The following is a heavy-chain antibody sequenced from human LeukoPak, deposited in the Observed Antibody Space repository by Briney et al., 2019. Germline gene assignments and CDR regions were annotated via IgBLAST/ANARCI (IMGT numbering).Heavy chain of an antibody. CDR3: ARSPQQLVIE. CDR2: INTNSGAT. D-gene: IGHD6-13*01. V-gene: IGHV1-2*02. Sequence: ASMKVSCKASGYTFTGYYIHWVRQAPGQGLEWMGWINTNSGATNYAQKFQGRVTMTRDTSISTAYLELSRLRSDDTAVYYCARSPQQLVIEWGQGTLVTVSS. CDR1: GYTFTGYY. J-gene: IGHJ4*02.